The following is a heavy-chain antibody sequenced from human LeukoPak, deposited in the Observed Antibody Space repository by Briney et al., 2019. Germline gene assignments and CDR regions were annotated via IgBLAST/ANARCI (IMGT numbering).Heavy chain of an antibody. V-gene: IGHV1-46*01. Sequence: ASVKVSCKASGYTFTSYYMHWVRQAPGQGLEWMGIINPSGGSTSYAQKFQGRVTMTRDTSTSTVYMELSGLRSEDTAVYYCARDRSGWYGNYYYGMDVWGQGTAVTVSS. CDR1: GYTFTSYY. CDR3: ARDRSGWYGNYYYGMDV. D-gene: IGHD6-19*01. J-gene: IGHJ6*02. CDR2: INPSGGST.